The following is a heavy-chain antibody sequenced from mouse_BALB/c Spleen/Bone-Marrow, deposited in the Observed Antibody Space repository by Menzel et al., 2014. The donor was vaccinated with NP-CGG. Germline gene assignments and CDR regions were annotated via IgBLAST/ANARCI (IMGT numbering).Heavy chain of an antibody. Sequence: EVQGVESGGGLVKPGVSLKLSCAASGSTFSSYAMSWARQTPEKRLEWVASISSGGSTYYPDSVKGRFTISRDNARNILYLQMSSLRSEDTAMYYCARVTTATGVDYWGQGTSVTVSS. J-gene: IGHJ4*01. CDR3: ARVTTATGVDY. V-gene: IGHV5-6-5*01. CDR1: GSTFSSYA. CDR2: ISSGGST. D-gene: IGHD1-2*01.